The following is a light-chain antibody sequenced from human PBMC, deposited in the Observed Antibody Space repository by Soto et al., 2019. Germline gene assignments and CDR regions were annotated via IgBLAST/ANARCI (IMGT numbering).Light chain of an antibody. J-gene: IGKJ5*01. CDR3: QQLDGYPIT. Sequence: DIQMTQSPSSLSASVGDRVTITCQASQNINNYLNWYQQKPGRAPKLLIYAASTLQSGVPSRFSGSGSGTEFTLTITSLQPEDFATYYCQQLDGYPITFGQGTRLEIK. CDR1: QNINNY. V-gene: IGKV1-9*01. CDR2: AAS.